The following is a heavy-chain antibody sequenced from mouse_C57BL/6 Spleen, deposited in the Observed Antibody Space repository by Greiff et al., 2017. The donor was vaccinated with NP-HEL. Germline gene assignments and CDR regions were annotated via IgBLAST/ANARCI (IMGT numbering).Heavy chain of an antibody. J-gene: IGHJ2*01. Sequence: EVKLMESGAELVRPGASVKLSCTASGFNIKDYYMHWVKQRPEQGLEWIGRIDPEDGDTEYAPKFQGKATMTADTSSNTAYLQLSSLTSEDTAVYYCTTTPYGSSYYFDYWGQGTTLTVSS. CDR3: TTTPYGSSYYFDY. CDR1: GFNIKDYY. V-gene: IGHV14-1*01. CDR2: IDPEDGDT. D-gene: IGHD1-1*01.